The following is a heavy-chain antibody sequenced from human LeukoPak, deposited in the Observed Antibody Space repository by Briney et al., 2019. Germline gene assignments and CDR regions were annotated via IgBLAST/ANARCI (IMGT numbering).Heavy chain of an antibody. Sequence: SQTLSLTCAISGDSVSSSSATWNWIRQSPSRGLEWLGRTYYRSKWYNDYAVSVRSRITINPDTSNNQFSLHLNSVTPEDTAVYYRARDGPYIPGSLTSFDCWGQGTLVTVSS. CDR2: TYYRSKWYN. J-gene: IGHJ4*02. D-gene: IGHD2-2*01. V-gene: IGHV6-1*01. CDR1: GDSVSSSSAT. CDR3: ARDGPYIPGSLTSFDC.